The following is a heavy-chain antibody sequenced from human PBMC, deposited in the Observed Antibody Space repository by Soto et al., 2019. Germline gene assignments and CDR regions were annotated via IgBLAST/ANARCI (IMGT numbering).Heavy chain of an antibody. V-gene: IGHV1-18*01. Sequence: ASVKVSCKASGYTFTSYGISWVRQAPGQGLEWMGWISAYNGNTNYAQKLQGRVTMTTDTSTSTAYMELRSLRSDDTAVYYCARRPGLDTAMVNAFDIWGQGTMVTVSS. J-gene: IGHJ3*02. CDR1: GYTFTSYG. CDR2: ISAYNGNT. D-gene: IGHD5-18*01. CDR3: ARRPGLDTAMVNAFDI.